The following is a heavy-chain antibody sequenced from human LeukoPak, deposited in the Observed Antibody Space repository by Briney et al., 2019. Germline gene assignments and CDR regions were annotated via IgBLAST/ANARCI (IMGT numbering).Heavy chain of an antibody. CDR3: ADWYYYENGAYWC. CDR1: GFTFSNYG. CDR2: ITDSGNT. V-gene: IGHV3-23*01. Sequence: GGSLRLSCAASGFTFSNYGMSWVRQAQGKGLEWVSAITDSGNTFYADSVKGRFTISRDNSRNTLYLQMNSLRAEDTAVYYCADWYYYENGAYWCWGQGTLVTVSS. J-gene: IGHJ4*02. D-gene: IGHD3-22*01.